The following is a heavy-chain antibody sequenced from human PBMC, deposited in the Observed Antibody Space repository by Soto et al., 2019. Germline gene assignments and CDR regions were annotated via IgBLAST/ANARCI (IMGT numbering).Heavy chain of an antibody. Sequence: LSLTCAVYGGSFSGYYWSWIRQPPGKGLEWIGEINHSGSTNYNPSLKSRVTISVDTSKNQFSLKLSSVTAADTAVYYCARALNLRYIAAAGTGIDYWGQGTLVTVSS. J-gene: IGHJ4*02. CDR3: ARALNLRYIAAAGTGIDY. V-gene: IGHV4-34*01. D-gene: IGHD6-13*01. CDR1: GGSFSGYY. CDR2: INHSGST.